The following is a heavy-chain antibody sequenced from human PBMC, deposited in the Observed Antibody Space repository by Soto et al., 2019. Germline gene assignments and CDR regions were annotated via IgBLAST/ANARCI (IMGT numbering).Heavy chain of an antibody. J-gene: IGHJ4*02. V-gene: IGHV3-23*01. CDR3: AKAISGCNAPLDH. CDR2: ISSSGDST. D-gene: IGHD1-26*01. CDR1: GFTFSSYA. Sequence: GGSLRLSCAASGFTFSSYAMNWVRQAPGKGLEWVSVISSSGDSTYYADSVKGRFTISRDNSKNTLYVQMNSLRTEDTAVYYCAKAISGCNAPLDHWGQGTRVTV.